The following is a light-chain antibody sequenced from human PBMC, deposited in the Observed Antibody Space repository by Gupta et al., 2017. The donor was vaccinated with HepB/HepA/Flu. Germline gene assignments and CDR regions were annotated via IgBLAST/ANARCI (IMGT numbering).Light chain of an antibody. J-gene: IGLJ2*01. CDR2: DVR. CDR3: SSDTKRRIRV. CDR1: SSDIGYYEY. V-gene: IGLV2-14*03. Sequence: SALPQAASVSGSPGQSLTISCTGTSSDIGYYEYVSWYQQHPGKAHKVLIYDVRKRPAGVADRFSGSKSGNTASLTISGLRAEDEADYFCSSDTKRRIRVFGGGTKVTVL.